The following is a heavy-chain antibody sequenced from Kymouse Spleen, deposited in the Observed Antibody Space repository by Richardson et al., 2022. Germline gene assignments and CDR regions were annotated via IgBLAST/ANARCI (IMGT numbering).Heavy chain of an antibody. J-gene: IGHJ5*02. CDR3: TTYDFWSGSWFDP. CDR2: IKSKTDGGTT. Sequence: EVQLVESGGGLVKPGGSLRLSCAASGFTFSNAWMSWVRQAPGKGLEWVGRIKSKTDGGTTDYAAPVKGRFTISRDDSKNTLYLQMNSLKTEDTAVYYCTTYDFWSGSWFDPWGQGTLVTVSS. D-gene: IGHD3-3*01. V-gene: IGHV3-15*01. CDR1: GFTFSNAW.